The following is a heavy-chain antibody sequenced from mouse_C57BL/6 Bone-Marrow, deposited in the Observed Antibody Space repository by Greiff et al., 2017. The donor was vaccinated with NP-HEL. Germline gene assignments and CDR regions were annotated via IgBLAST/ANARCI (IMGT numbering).Heavy chain of an antibody. J-gene: IGHJ4*01. CDR2: IWSGGST. V-gene: IGHV2-4*01. Sequence: VQVVESGPGLVQPSQSLSITCTVSGFSLTSYGVHWVRQPPGKGLEWLGVIWSGGSTDYNAAFISRLSISKDNSKSQVFFKMNSLQADDTAIYYCAIDGYDVWYYAMDYWGQGTSVTVSS. D-gene: IGHD2-2*01. CDR1: GFSLTSYG. CDR3: AIDGYDVWYYAMDY.